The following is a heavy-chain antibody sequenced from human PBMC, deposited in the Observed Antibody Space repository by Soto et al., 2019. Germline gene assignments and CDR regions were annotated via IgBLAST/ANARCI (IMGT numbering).Heavy chain of an antibody. CDR1: GGSISSSNW. CDR2: IYHSGST. CDR3: ASLGYSSSWYPLDY. Sequence: PSETLSLTCAVSGGSISSSNWWSWVRQPPGKGLEWIGEIYHSGSTNYNPSLKSRVTISVDKSKNQFSLKLSSVTAADTAVYYCASLGYSSSWYPLDYWGQGTLVTVSS. J-gene: IGHJ4*02. D-gene: IGHD6-13*01. V-gene: IGHV4-4*02.